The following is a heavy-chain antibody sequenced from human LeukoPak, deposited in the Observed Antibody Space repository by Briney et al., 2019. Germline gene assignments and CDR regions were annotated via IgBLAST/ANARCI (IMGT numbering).Heavy chain of an antibody. Sequence: GGSLRLSCAASGFTFSSYEMNWVRQAPGKGLEWVSYISSSGSTIYYADSVKGRFIISRDNAKNSLYLQMNSLRAEDTAAYYCARGLIAAAGFDYWGQGTLVTVSS. CDR1: GFTFSSYE. D-gene: IGHD6-13*01. CDR2: ISSSGSTI. J-gene: IGHJ4*02. CDR3: ARGLIAAAGFDY. V-gene: IGHV3-48*03.